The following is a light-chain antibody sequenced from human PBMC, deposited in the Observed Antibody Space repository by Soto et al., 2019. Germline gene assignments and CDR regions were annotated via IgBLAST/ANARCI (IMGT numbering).Light chain of an antibody. CDR2: LGS. CDR1: PSLLHSNGYNY. CDR3: MQALQTSIT. V-gene: IGKV2-28*01. Sequence: DIVMTESPLSLPVTPGEPASISCRSSPSLLHSNGYNYLDWYLQKPGQSPQLXIYLGSNRASGVPDRFSGSGSGTDFTLKISRVEAEDVGVYYCMQALQTSITFGQGTRLEIK. J-gene: IGKJ5*01.